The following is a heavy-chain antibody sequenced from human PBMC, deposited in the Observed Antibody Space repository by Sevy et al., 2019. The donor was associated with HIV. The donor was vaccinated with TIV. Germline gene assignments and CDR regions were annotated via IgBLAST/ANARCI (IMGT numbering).Heavy chain of an antibody. Sequence: GGSLRLSCAASGFTFSSFSMNWVRQAPGKGPEWISYISTRSSAIYYADSMKGRFTISRDNSKNSLYLQMNSLRAEDTAVYYGARESASGTPGGVYYYYDTMDVWGQGTTVTVSS. J-gene: IGHJ6*02. CDR1: GFTFSSFS. V-gene: IGHV3-48*01. D-gene: IGHD6-13*01. CDR2: ISTRSSAI. CDR3: ARESASGTPGGVYYYYDTMDV.